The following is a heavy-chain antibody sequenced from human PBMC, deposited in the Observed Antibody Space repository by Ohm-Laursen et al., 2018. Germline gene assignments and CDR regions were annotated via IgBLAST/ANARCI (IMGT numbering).Heavy chain of an antibody. CDR1: GFTFSSYG. V-gene: IGHV3-30*18. CDR3: AKDRYSGSSNFDY. D-gene: IGHD1-26*01. J-gene: IGHJ4*02. CDR2: ISYDGSNK. Sequence: LSLTCAASGFTFSSYGMHWVRQAPGKGLEWVAVISYDGSNKYYADSVKGRFTISRDNSKNTLYLQMNSLRAEDTAVYYCAKDRYSGSSNFDYWGQGTLVTVSS.